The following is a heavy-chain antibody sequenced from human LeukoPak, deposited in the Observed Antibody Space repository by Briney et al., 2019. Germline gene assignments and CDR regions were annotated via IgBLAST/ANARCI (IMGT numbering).Heavy chain of an antibody. D-gene: IGHD2-15*01. Sequence: GGSLRLHCAASGFTLNSYGFHWVRQAPAKGLLWVSRINSDGSDTIYADSVKGRFTISRDNAKSTVYLQMNSLKAEDTAVYYCARGGYHHGFDIWGQGTMVTVSS. J-gene: IGHJ3*02. V-gene: IGHV3-74*01. CDR3: ARGGYHHGFDI. CDR2: INSDGSDT. CDR1: GFTLNSYG.